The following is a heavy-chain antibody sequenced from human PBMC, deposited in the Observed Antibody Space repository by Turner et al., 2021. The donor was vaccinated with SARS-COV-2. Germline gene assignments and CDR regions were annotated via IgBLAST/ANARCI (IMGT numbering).Heavy chain of an antibody. CDR1: GFTFSSYD. Sequence: EVQLVESGGGLVQPGGSLRLSCAASGFTFSSYDMHWVRQATGKGLECVSAIGTAGDTYYPGSVKGRFTISRENAKNSLYLQMNSLRAGDTAVYYCARAGGMTTVLPGYFDLWGRGTLVTVSS. J-gene: IGHJ2*01. CDR3: ARAGGMTTVLPGYFDL. V-gene: IGHV3-13*04. D-gene: IGHD4-17*01. CDR2: IGTAGDT.